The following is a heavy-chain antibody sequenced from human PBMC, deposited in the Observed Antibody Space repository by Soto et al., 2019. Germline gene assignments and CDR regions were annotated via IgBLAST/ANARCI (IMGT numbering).Heavy chain of an antibody. V-gene: IGHV4-34*01. Sequence: PSETLSLTCAVYGGSFSGYYWSWIRQPPGKGLEWIGEINHSGSTNYNPSLKSRVTISVDTSKNQFSLKLSSVTAADTAVYYCARAGCSSTSCYVYDFDYWGQGTLVTVSS. D-gene: IGHD2-2*01. CDR2: INHSGST. J-gene: IGHJ4*02. CDR3: ARAGCSSTSCYVYDFDY. CDR1: GGSFSGYY.